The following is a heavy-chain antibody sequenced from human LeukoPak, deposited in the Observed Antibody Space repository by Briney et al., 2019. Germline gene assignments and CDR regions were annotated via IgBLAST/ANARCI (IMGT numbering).Heavy chain of an antibody. CDR1: GGTFSSYA. V-gene: IGHV1-69*05. CDR2: IIPIFGTA. CDR3: ARTDTIFGVVTEARGPFDI. D-gene: IGHD3-3*01. J-gene: IGHJ3*02. Sequence: ASVKVSCKASGGTFSSYAISWVRQAPGQGLEWMGRIIPIFGTANYAQKFQGRVTITTDESTSTAYMELSSLRSEDTAVYYCARTDTIFGVVTEARGPFDIWGQGTMVTVSS.